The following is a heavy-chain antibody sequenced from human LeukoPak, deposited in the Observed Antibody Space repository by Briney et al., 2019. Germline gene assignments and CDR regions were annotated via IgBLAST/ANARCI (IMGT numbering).Heavy chain of an antibody. CDR3: ARDPSPTDYGMDV. Sequence: GGSLRLSCAVSGFTFDSYGMHWVRQAPGKGLEWVAVISHDGSTIYYADSVKGRFTISRDNSKNTLYLQMNSLRAEDTAVYYCARDPSPTDYGMDVWGQGTTVTVSS. D-gene: IGHD6-6*01. V-gene: IGHV3-30*03. CDR2: ISHDGSTI. J-gene: IGHJ6*02. CDR1: GFTFDSYG.